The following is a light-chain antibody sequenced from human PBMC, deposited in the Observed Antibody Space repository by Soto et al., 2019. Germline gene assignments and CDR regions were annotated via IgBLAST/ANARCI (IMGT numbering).Light chain of an antibody. V-gene: IGKV3-11*01. CDR2: DAS. Sequence: EIVLTQSPVTLSLSPGERATLSCRASQSVSSYLAWYQQKPGQAPRLLIYDASNRATGIPARFSGSGSGTDFTLTISSLEPEDFAVYHCQQRSNWPPITFGQGTRLEIK. CDR3: QQRSNWPPIT. CDR1: QSVSSY. J-gene: IGKJ5*01.